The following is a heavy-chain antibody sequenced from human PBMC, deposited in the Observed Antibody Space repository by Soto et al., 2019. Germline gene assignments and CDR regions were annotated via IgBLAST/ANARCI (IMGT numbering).Heavy chain of an antibody. CDR3: AKDGDYHGSGSFLDY. D-gene: IGHD3-10*01. CDR2: ISGSGRDT. CDR1: GFSFSNYF. J-gene: IGHJ4*02. V-gene: IGHV3-23*01. Sequence: GGSLRLACAASGFSFSNYFMTWVRQRPGKGLEWVSTISGSGRDTYYADSVKVRFTISRDSPKNTLYLQINTLRAEETAIYYCAKDGDYHGSGSFLDYWGQGSLVTVSS.